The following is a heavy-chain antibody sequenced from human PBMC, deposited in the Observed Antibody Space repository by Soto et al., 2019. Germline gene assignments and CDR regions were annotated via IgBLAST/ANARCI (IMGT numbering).Heavy chain of an antibody. Sequence: QVQLQQWGAGLLKPSETLSLTCAVYGGSFSGYYWSWIRQPPGKGLEWIGEINHSGSTNNNPSLKSRVTISVDTSKNQFSLKLSSVTAADTAVYYCVLSDIPSLADVWGQGTTVTVSS. CDR2: INHSGST. CDR3: VLSDIPSLADV. CDR1: GGSFSGYY. D-gene: IGHD2-15*01. J-gene: IGHJ6*02. V-gene: IGHV4-34*01.